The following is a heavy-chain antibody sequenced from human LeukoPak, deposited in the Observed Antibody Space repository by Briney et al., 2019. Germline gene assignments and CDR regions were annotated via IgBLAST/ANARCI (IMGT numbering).Heavy chain of an antibody. CDR1: GFTFSGYW. Sequence: GGSLRLSCAVSGFTFSGYWMYWVRQSPGKGLVWVSRIFTDGSTTSYADSVKGRFTISRDNAKNSLYLQMNSLRAEDTAVYYCARDVGLYYYDSSGYESRGLFDYWGQGTLVTVSS. J-gene: IGHJ4*02. D-gene: IGHD3-22*01. CDR3: ARDVGLYYYDSSGYESRGLFDY. CDR2: IFTDGSTT. V-gene: IGHV3-74*01.